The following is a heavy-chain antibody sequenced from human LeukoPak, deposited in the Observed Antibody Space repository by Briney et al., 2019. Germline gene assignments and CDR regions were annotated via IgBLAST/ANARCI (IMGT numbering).Heavy chain of an antibody. Sequence: GGSLRLSCAASGFTFSSYSMNWVRQAPGKGLEWVSSISSSSSYIYYADSVKGQFTISRDNAKNSLYLQMNSLRAEDTAVYYCARSSGYGSGSYVNWGQGTLVTVSS. V-gene: IGHV3-21*01. CDR1: GFTFSSYS. CDR3: ARSSGYGSGSYVN. CDR2: ISSSSSYI. J-gene: IGHJ4*02. D-gene: IGHD3-10*01.